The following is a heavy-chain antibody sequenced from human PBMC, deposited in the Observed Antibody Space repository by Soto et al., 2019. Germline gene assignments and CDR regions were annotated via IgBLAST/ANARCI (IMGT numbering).Heavy chain of an antibody. CDR1: GGSISTSNW. V-gene: IGHV4-4*02. CDR3: ARARATIAAAAIFDC. D-gene: IGHD6-13*01. J-gene: IGHJ4*02. Sequence: QVQLQESGPGLVKPSGTLSLTCAVSGGSISTSNWWSWVRQPPGKGLEWIGEVYRTGSTNYNPSLESRVIVSVDKSKNQFSLKLTSVTAAHTAVYYRARARATIAAAAIFDCWGQGTLVTVSS. CDR2: VYRTGST.